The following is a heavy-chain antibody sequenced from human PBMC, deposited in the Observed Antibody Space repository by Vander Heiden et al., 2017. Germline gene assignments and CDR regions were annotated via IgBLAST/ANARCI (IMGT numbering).Heavy chain of an antibody. D-gene: IGHD2-15*01. CDR2: ISYDGSNK. CDR1: GFTFSNYG. CDR3: AKAGEEGRYCSGAGCPNWFDP. Sequence: QVQLVESGGGVVQPGWSLRLSCAVSGFTFSNYGMHWVRQAPGKGLEWVAVISYDGSNKYYADSVKGRFTISRDNSKNTLYLQMNSLRTEDTAVYHCAKAGEEGRYCSGAGCPNWFDPWGQGTLVTVSS. J-gene: IGHJ5*02. V-gene: IGHV3-30*18.